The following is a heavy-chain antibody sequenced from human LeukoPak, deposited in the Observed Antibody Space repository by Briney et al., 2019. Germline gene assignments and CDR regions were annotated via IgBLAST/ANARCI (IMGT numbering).Heavy chain of an antibody. V-gene: IGHV3-9*03. CDR3: AKPSGSGVDY. J-gene: IGHJ4*02. Sequence: GGSLRLSCAASGFTFDDYAMHWVRQAPGKGLEWVSGISWNSGSIGYADSVKGRFTISRDNFKNTLYLQMNSLRLEDMAVYYCAKPSGSGVDYWGRGTRVTVSS. CDR1: GFTFDDYA. CDR2: ISWNSGSI. D-gene: IGHD1-26*01.